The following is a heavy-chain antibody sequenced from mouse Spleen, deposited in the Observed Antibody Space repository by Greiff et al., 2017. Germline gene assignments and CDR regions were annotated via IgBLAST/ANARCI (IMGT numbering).Heavy chain of an antibody. V-gene: IGHV14-3*02. J-gene: IGHJ3*01. D-gene: IGHD2-2*01. CDR1: GYTFTSYW. CDR2: IDPANGNT. Sequence: VQLKQPGAELVKPGASVKLSCKASGYTFTSYWMHWVKQRPGQGLEWIGRIDPANGNTKYDPKFQGKATITADTSSNTAYLQLSSLTSEDTAVYCCARHGYGGGAWFAYWGQGTLVTGSA. CDR3: ARHGYGGGAWFAY.